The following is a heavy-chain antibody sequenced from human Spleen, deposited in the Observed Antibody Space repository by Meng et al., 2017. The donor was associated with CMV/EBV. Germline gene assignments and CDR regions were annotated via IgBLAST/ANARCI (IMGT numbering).Heavy chain of an antibody. CDR2: INTNNAIP. D-gene: IGHD3-22*01. CDR1: GYTFTSYA. CDR3: ARVHSSGYYGPNDY. J-gene: IGHJ4*02. V-gene: IGHV7-4-1*02. Sequence: SGYTFTSYALSWVRQAPGQGLEWMGWINTNNAIPTYDQGFTERCVFSLDTSVSTTYLQISSLKAEDTAVYYCARVHSSGYYGPNDYWGQGTLVTVSS.